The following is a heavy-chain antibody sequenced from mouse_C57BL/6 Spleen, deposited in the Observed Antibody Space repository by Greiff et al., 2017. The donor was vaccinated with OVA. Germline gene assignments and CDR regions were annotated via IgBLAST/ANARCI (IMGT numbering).Heavy chain of an antibody. D-gene: IGHD1-1*01. V-gene: IGHV1-5*01. J-gene: IGHJ2*01. Sequence: EVKLVESGTVLARPGASVKMSCKTSGYTFTSYWMHWVKQRPGQGLEWIGAIYPGNSDTSYNQKFKGKAKLTAVTSASTSYMELSSLTNEDSAVYYCTGLAVVSFDYWGQGTTLTVSS. CDR2: IYPGNSDT. CDR1: GYTFTSYW. CDR3: TGLAVVSFDY.